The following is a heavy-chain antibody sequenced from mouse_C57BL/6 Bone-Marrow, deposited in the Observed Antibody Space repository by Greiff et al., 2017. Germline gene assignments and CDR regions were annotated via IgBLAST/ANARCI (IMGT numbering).Heavy chain of an antibody. CDR1: GYSFTGYF. J-gene: IGHJ3*01. Sequence: VQLQQSGPELVKPGDSVKISCKASGYSFTGYFMNWVMQSHGKSLEWIGRINPYNGDTFYNQKFKGKATLTVDKSSSTAHMELRSLTSEDTAVYYCARTDGTTVPFGYWGQGTLVTVSA. D-gene: IGHD1-1*01. V-gene: IGHV1-20*01. CDR2: INPYNGDT. CDR3: ARTDGTTVPFGY.